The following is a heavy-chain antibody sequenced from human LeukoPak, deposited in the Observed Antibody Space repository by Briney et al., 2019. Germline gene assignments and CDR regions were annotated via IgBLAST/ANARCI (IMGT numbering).Heavy chain of an antibody. J-gene: IGHJ4*02. CDR1: GFTFSSYA. CDR2: ISGSGGST. V-gene: IGHV3-23*01. Sequence: SGGSLRPSCAASGFTFSSYAMSWVRQAPGKGLEWVSAISGSGGSTYYADSVKGRFTISRDNSKNTLYLQMNSLRAEDTAVYYCAKEEASSSCYYFDYWGQGTLVTVSS. D-gene: IGHD6-13*01. CDR3: AKEEASSSCYYFDY.